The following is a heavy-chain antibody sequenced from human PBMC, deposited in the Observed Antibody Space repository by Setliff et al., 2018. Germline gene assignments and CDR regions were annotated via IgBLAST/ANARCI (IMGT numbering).Heavy chain of an antibody. CDR1: GSSFQRYG. CDR3: ARSSDSGYYHQRDAFDI. Sequence: VASVKVSCKASGSSFQRYGINWLRQAPGQGLEWLGWISSYNGNTKYAQTVQDRIRVTTDTSTSTSYMELRSLRSDDTAVYFCARSSDSGYYHQRDAFDIWGQGTRVTVS. CDR2: ISSYNGNT. J-gene: IGHJ3*02. D-gene: IGHD3-22*01. V-gene: IGHV1-18*04.